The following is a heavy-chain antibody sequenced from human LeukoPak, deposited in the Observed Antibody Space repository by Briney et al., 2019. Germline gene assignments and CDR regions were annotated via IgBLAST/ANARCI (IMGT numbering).Heavy chain of an antibody. J-gene: IGHJ4*02. CDR1: GGSISSSSYY. Sequence: SETLSLTCTVSGGSISSSSYYWGWIRQPPGKGLEWIGSIYYSGSTYYNPSLKSRVTISVDTSKNQFSLKLSSVTAADTAVYYCARDADSSGYYSFDYWGQGTLVTVSS. D-gene: IGHD3-22*01. V-gene: IGHV4-39*07. CDR2: IYYSGST. CDR3: ARDADSSGYYSFDY.